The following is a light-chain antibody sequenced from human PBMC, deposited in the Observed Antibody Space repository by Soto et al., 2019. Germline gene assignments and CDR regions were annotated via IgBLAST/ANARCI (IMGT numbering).Light chain of an antibody. J-gene: IGKJ1*01. CDR1: QSVSSSY. CDR3: QQYGSSRWT. Sequence: EVVLTQSPGTLSLSPGERATLSCRASQSVSSSYLAWYQQKPGQATSLLIYGASSRATGIPDRFSGSGSGTDFTLIISRVEPEDFAVYYCQQYGSSRWTFGQGTKVEIK. V-gene: IGKV3-20*01. CDR2: GAS.